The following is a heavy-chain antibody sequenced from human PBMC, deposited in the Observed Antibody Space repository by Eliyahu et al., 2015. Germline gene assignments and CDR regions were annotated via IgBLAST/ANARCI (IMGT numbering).Heavy chain of an antibody. CDR3: ASTHPRLRFFED. Sequence: EVQXVESGGGLVKPGGSXRLCXAASGFTLSTYTXHWVRQAPGKGLEWVSSISSSSNYIYYTDSVRGRFTISRENAKNSLYLQMDSLRAEDTAVYYCASTHPRLRFFEDWGQGTLVTVSS. CDR1: GFTLSTYT. V-gene: IGHV3-21*01. J-gene: IGHJ4*02. CDR2: ISSSSNYI. D-gene: IGHD3-3*01.